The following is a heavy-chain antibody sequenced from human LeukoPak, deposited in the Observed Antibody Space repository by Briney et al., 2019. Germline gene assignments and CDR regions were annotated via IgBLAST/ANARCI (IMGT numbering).Heavy chain of an antibody. CDR1: GYTFTGYY. CDR2: INPNSGGT. Sequence: ASVKVSRKASGYTFTGYYMHWVRQAPGQGLEWMGWINPNSGGTNYAQKFQGRVTMTRDTSISTAYMELSRLRSDDTAVYYCARDSVGATALFDYWGQGTLVTVSS. V-gene: IGHV1-2*02. J-gene: IGHJ4*02. D-gene: IGHD1-26*01. CDR3: ARDSVGATALFDY.